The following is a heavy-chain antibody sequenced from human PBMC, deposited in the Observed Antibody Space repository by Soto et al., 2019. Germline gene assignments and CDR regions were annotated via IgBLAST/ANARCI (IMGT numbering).Heavy chain of an antibody. J-gene: IGHJ6*02. CDR2: IYYSGST. Sequence: WETLSLTCTVSGGSISSYYWSWIRQPPGKGLEWIGYIYYSGSTNYNPSLKSRVTISVDTSKNQFSLKLSSVTAADTAVYYCAGSPFYCSSTSCYTGYYYGMDVWGQGTTVTVS. D-gene: IGHD2-2*02. CDR1: GGSISSYY. V-gene: IGHV4-59*01. CDR3: AGSPFYCSSTSCYTGYYYGMDV.